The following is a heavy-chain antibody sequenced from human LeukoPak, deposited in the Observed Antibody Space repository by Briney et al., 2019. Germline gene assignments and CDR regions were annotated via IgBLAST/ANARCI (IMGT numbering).Heavy chain of an antibody. CDR2: IYHSGST. Sequence: PSETLSLTCTVSGYSISSGYYWGWIRQPPGKGLEWIGSIYHSGSTYYNPSLKSRVTISVDTSKNQFSLKLSSVAAADTAVYYCARDGVLLWFGELWSAFDIWGQGTMVTVSS. J-gene: IGHJ3*02. CDR1: GYSISSGYY. CDR3: ARDGVLLWFGELWSAFDI. V-gene: IGHV4-38-2*02. D-gene: IGHD3-10*01.